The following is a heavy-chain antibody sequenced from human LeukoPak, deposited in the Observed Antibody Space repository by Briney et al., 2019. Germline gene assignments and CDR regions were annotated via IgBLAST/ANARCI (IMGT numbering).Heavy chain of an antibody. V-gene: IGHV3-66*01. Sequence: GGSLRLSCAASGFTVSSHYMNWVRQAPGKGLQWVSVLYSDGTTYYADSVRGRFTISRDNSRSTLFLQMNSLRAEDTAVYFCARVAYYRVTADQITDAFDVWGRGTAVTVSS. CDR2: LYSDGTT. D-gene: IGHD2-21*02. CDR1: GFTVSSHY. J-gene: IGHJ3*01. CDR3: ARVAYYRVTADQITDAFDV.